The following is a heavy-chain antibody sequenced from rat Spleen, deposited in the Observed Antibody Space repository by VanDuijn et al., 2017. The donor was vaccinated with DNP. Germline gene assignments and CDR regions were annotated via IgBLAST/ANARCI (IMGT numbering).Heavy chain of an antibody. V-gene: IGHV5-31*01. CDR3: ARHVLPLRVWDY. Sequence: EVQLVESGGDLVQPGRSLKLSCVASGFTFNNYWMTWIRQVPGKGLEWVASITRSGGNGYYPDSVKGRFTISRDNEKSTLYLHMNSLRSEDMATYYCARHVLPLRVWDYWGQGVIVTVSS. D-gene: IGHD1-4*01. CDR2: ITRSGGNG. J-gene: IGHJ2*01. CDR1: GFTFNNYW.